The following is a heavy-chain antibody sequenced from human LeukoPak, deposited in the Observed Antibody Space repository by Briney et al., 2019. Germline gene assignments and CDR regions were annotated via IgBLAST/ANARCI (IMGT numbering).Heavy chain of an antibody. D-gene: IGHD5-18*01. CDR1: AFTFSRVD. J-gene: IGHJ4*02. CDR3: AREDSSMVLSLDY. Sequence: GGSLRLSCAASAFTFSRVDMAWVRQPPGKRPEWISSISGNGAGTHYIDSVRGRFIISRDNSKNTVYLQMNSLGAEDTAIYYCAREDSSMVLSLDYWGQGTLVTVSS. CDR2: ISGNGAGT. V-gene: IGHV3-23*01.